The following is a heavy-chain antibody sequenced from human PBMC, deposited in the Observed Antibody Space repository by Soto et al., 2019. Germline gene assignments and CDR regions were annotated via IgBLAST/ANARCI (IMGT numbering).Heavy chain of an antibody. J-gene: IGHJ4*02. V-gene: IGHV1-18*01. Sequence: ASVKVSCKASGYTFTSYGISWVRQAPGQGLEWMGWISAYNGNTNYAQKLQGRVTMTTDTSTSTAYMELRSLRSDDTAVYYCARDPYYYGSRTLLCWGQGTRVTVSS. CDR1: GYTFTSYG. D-gene: IGHD3-10*01. CDR3: ARDPYYYGSRTLLC. CDR2: ISAYNGNT.